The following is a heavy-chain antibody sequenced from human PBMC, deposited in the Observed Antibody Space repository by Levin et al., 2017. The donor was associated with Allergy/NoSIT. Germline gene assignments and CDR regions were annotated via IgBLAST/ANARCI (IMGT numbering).Heavy chain of an antibody. CDR3: ARHVKGYSYGLVYAFDI. CDR1: GGSISSYY. Sequence: GSLRLSCTVSGGSISSYYWSWIRQPPGKGLEWIGYIYYSGSTNYNPSLKSRVTISVDTSKNQFSLKLSSVTAADTAVYYCARHVKGYSYGLVYAFDIWGQGTMVTVSS. CDR2: IYYSGST. V-gene: IGHV4-59*08. D-gene: IGHD5-18*01. J-gene: IGHJ3*02.